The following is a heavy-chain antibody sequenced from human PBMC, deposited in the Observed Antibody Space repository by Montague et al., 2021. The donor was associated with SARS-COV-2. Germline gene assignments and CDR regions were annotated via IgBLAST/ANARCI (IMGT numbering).Heavy chain of an antibody. D-gene: IGHD3-9*01. CDR2: IKQDGSEK. J-gene: IGHJ4*02. CDR1: GFTFSSYW. CDR3: AGYGEWSLRYFDWAGGADY. Sequence: SLRLSCAASGFTFSSYWMSWVRQAPGKGLEWVANIKQDGSEKYYVDSVKGRFTISRDNAKNSLYLQMNSLRAEDTAVYYCAGYGEWSLRYFDWAGGADYWGQGTLVTVSS. V-gene: IGHV3-7*01.